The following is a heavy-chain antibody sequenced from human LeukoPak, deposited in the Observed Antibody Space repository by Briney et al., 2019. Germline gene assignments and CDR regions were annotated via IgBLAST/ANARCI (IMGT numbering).Heavy chain of an antibody. J-gene: IGHJ4*02. CDR2: ISGSGGNT. D-gene: IGHD6-13*01. V-gene: IGHV3-23*01. Sequence: GGSLRLSCAASGFSLTSYAMNWVRQAPGKGLEWVSAISGSGGNTYYGDSVKGRFTISRDNSENMVYLQMNSLRVEDTAVYYCAKDRWIAAAGTDYWGQGTLVTVSS. CDR3: AKDRWIAAAGTDY. CDR1: GFSLTSYA.